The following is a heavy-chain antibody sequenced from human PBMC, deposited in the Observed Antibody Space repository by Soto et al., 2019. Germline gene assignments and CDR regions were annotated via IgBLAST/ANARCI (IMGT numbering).Heavy chain of an antibody. D-gene: IGHD3-3*01. CDR1: GGSISSGGYY. Sequence: QVQLQESGPGLVKPSQTLSLTCTVSGGSISSGGYYWSWIRQHPGKGLEWIGYIYYSGSTYYNPSIMRRVTISVDTSKNQFSLKLSSVTAADTAVYYCAKTYDFWSGYFDYWGQGTLVTVSS. CDR3: AKTYDFWSGYFDY. V-gene: IGHV4-31*03. J-gene: IGHJ4*02. CDR2: IYYSGST.